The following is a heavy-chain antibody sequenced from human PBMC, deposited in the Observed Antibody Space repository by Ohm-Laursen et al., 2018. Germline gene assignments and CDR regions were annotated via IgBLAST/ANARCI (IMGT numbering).Heavy chain of an antibody. V-gene: IGHV3-21*04. Sequence: SLRLSCAASGFTFSSYSMNWIRQAPGEGLEWISFISSSGSFIYYADSVKGRFTVSRDNAKNSLFLQMNSLRAEDTAVYYCAKGASQSTIFAAGMDVWGQGTTVTVSS. CDR3: AKGASQSTIFAAGMDV. J-gene: IGHJ6*02. CDR1: GFTFSSYS. D-gene: IGHD3-3*01. CDR2: ISSSGSFI.